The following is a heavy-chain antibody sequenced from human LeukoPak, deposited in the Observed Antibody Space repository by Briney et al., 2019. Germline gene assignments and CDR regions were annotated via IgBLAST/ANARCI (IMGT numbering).Heavy chain of an antibody. CDR3: VKRYCSGDTCYSAFDY. CDR1: GFSFSNNA. D-gene: IGHD2-15*01. V-gene: IGHV3-23*01. CDR2: IGNSGGGT. J-gene: IGHJ4*01. Sequence: QPGGSLRLSCAASGFSFSNNAMSWVRQAPGIGLEWVSAIGNSGGGTYYADSLQGRFTISRDNSKNTLYLQMNSLRAEDTAVYYCVKRYCSGDTCYSAFDYWGHGTLVTVSS.